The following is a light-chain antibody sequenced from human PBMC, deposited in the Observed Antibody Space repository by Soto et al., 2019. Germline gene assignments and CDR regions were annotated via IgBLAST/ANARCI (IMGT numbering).Light chain of an antibody. CDR3: QQTISDPYN. V-gene: IGKV1-39*01. J-gene: IGKJ3*01. Sequence: DIEVTQSPSSLSASVGDRVTITCRAGQGISRHLNWYQQKSGKAPKLLIHSASSLQPGVPSRFSGSRSGTEFTLTISSLQPEDFATYYCQQTISDPYNFGPGTKIDIK. CDR1: QGISRH. CDR2: SAS.